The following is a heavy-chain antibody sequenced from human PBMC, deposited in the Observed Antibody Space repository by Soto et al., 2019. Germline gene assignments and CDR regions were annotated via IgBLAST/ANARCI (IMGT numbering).Heavy chain of an antibody. J-gene: IGHJ4*02. Sequence: PSETLSLTCTVSGGSIGSYYWSWIRQPPGKGLEWIGYIYYSGSTNYNPSLKSRVTISVDTSKNQFSLKLSSVTAADTAVYYCARLRSGYYYFDYWGQGTLVTVSS. CDR3: ARLRSGYYYFDY. CDR1: GGSIGSYY. V-gene: IGHV4-59*01. CDR2: IYYSGST. D-gene: IGHD3-22*01.